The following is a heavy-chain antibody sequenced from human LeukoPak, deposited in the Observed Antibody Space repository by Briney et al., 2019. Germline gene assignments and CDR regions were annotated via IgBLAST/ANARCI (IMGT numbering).Heavy chain of an antibody. D-gene: IGHD2-2*01. CDR2: IYYSGSA. CDR3: ASSHCSSTSCYGPYYFDY. J-gene: IGHJ4*02. V-gene: IGHV4-59*01. Sequence: SETLSLTCTVSGGSISSYYWSWIRQPPGKGLEWIGYIYYSGSANYNPSLKSRVTISVDTSKNQFSLKLSSVTAADTAVYYCASSHCSSTSCYGPYYFDYWGQGTLVTVSS. CDR1: GGSISSYY.